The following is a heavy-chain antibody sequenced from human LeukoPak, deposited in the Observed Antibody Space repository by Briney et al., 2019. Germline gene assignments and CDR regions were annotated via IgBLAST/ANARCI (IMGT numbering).Heavy chain of an antibody. Sequence: PGGSLRLSCAASGFTFSSYAMHWVRQAPGKGLEYVSAISSNGGSTYYADSVKGRFTISRDNSKNTLYLQMSSLRAEDTAVYYCVKLVVAAFYRRDPADAFDIWGQGTMVTVSS. CDR1: GFTFSSYA. V-gene: IGHV3-64D*06. CDR2: ISSNGGST. J-gene: IGHJ3*02. D-gene: IGHD2-15*01. CDR3: VKLVVAAFYRRDPADAFDI.